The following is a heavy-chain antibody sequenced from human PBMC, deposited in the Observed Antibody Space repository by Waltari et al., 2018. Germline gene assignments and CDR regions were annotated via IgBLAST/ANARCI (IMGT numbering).Heavy chain of an antibody. J-gene: IGHJ4*02. CDR2: INHSGST. CDR3: ARDLRLDYCSGGSCYPNDY. D-gene: IGHD2-15*01. CDR1: GGSFSGYY. Sequence: QVQLQQWGAGLLKPSETLSLTCAVYGGSFSGYYWSWIRQPPGKGLEWSGEINHSGSTNYNPSLKSRVTISVDTSKNQFSLKLSSVTAADTAVYYCARDLRLDYCSGGSCYPNDYWGQGTLVTVSS. V-gene: IGHV4-34*01.